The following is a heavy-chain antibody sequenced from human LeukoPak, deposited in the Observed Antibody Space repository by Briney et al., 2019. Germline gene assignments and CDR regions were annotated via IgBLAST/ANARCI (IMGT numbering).Heavy chain of an antibody. CDR2: IYHSGST. CDR1: GYSISSGYY. CDR3: ARFFGITIFGDDAFDI. Sequence: PSETLSLTCAVSGYSISSGYYWGWIRQPPGKGLEWIGSIYHSGSTYYNPSLKSRVTISVDTSKNQFSLELSSVTAADTAVYYCARFFGITIFGDDAFDIWGQGTMVTVSS. D-gene: IGHD3-3*01. J-gene: IGHJ3*02. V-gene: IGHV4-38-2*01.